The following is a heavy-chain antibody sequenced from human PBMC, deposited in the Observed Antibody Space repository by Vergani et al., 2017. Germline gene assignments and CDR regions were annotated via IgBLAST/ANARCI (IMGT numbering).Heavy chain of an antibody. CDR2: ISYDGSNK. J-gene: IGHJ4*02. D-gene: IGHD6-19*01. CDR1: GFTFSSYG. V-gene: IGHV3-30*18. Sequence: QVQLVESGGGVVQPGRSLRLSCAASGFTFSSYGMHWVRQAPGKGLEWVAVISYDGSNKYYADSVKGRFTISRDNSNNTLYLQMNSLRAEDTAVYYCAKGMQWLETDFYYWGQGTLVTVSA. CDR3: AKGMQWLETDFYY.